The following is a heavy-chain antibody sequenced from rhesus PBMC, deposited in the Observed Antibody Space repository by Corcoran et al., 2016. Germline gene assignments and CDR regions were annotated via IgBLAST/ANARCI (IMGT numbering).Heavy chain of an antibody. CDR3: ARGSAGY. CDR1: GFSLSTSGMG. J-gene: IGHJ4*01. V-gene: IGHV2S1*01. CDR2: IYWDDDK. Sequence: QVTLKESGPALVKPTQTLTLTCTFSGFSLSTSGMGVGWVRQPPGKPLEGLAIIYWDDDKYYSTPLRSRLTISKDTSKNQVVLTMTNMDPVDTATYYCARGSAGYWGQGVLVTVSS.